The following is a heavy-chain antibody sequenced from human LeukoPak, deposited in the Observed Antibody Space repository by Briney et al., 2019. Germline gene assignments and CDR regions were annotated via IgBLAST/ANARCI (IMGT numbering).Heavy chain of an antibody. J-gene: IGHJ4*02. Sequence: GVSLRLSCAASGFTFSSYWMSWVRQGPGKGLEWVANIKQDESEKYYVDSVKGRFTISRDNAKNSLYLQMNSLRAEDTAVYYCARDPTIFGVVIVPDYWGQGTLVTVSS. CDR2: IKQDESEK. CDR1: GFTFSSYW. V-gene: IGHV3-7*01. D-gene: IGHD3-3*01. CDR3: ARDPTIFGVVIVPDY.